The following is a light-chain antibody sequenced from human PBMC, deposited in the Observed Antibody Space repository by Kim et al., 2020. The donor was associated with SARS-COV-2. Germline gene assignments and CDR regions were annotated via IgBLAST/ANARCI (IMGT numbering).Light chain of an antibody. Sequence: GQRVTISGSGGSSNNRSNIVRWYQQLPGTAPKLLMYGNNQWPSGVPDRFSGSQSGTSASLAISGLQSEGEAVYYCAAWDDSLNGRVFGGGTQLTVL. CDR3: AAWDDSLNGRV. V-gene: IGLV1-44*01. J-gene: IGLJ3*02. CDR1: SSNNRSNI. CDR2: GNN.